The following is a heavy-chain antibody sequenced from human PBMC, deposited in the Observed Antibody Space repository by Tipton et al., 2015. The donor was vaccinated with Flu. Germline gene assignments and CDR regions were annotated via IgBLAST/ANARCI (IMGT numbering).Heavy chain of an antibody. V-gene: IGHV4-39*07. CDR2: IYYSGST. CDR1: GGSISSSSYY. D-gene: IGHD1-26*01. CDR3: ARTFSGSYPLSYYYGMDV. Sequence: TLSLTCTVSGGSISSSSYYWGWIRQPPGKGLEWIGSIYYSGSTYYNPSLKSRVTISVDTSKNQFSLKLSSVTAADTAVYYCARTFSGSYPLSYYYGMDVWGQGTTVTVSS. J-gene: IGHJ6*02.